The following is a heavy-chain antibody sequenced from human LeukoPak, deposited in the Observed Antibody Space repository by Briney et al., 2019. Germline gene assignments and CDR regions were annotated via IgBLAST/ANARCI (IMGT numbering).Heavy chain of an antibody. D-gene: IGHD4-11*01. V-gene: IGHV3-30*18. CDR1: GFTFSSYG. CDR2: ISYDGPNK. Sequence: GGSLRLSCAASGFTFSSYGMHWVHQAPGKGLEWVAVISYDGPNKYYADSVKGRFTISRDNSKNTLYLQMNSLRAEDTAVFYCAKGRYQFATVTLLDYWGQGTLVTVSS. CDR3: AKGRYQFATVTLLDY. J-gene: IGHJ4*02.